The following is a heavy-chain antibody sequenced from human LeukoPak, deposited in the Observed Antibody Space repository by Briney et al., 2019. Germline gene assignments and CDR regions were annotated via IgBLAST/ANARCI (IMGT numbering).Heavy chain of an antibody. CDR2: INAGNGNT. D-gene: IGHD6-6*01. CDR1: GYTFTSYA. CDR3: ARGSIAARGYFGY. V-gene: IGHV1-3*01. J-gene: IGHJ4*02. Sequence: GASVKVSFKASGYTFTSYAMHWVRQAPGQRLEWMGWINAGNGNTKYSQKFQGRVTITRDTSASTAYMELSSLRSEDTAVYYCARGSIAARGYFGYWGQGTLVTVSS.